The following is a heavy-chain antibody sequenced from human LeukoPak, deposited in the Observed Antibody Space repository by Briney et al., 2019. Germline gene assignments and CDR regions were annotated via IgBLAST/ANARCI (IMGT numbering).Heavy chain of an antibody. CDR1: GYTLTELS. CDR3: ATVVRYYDSSGYYHSNFDY. V-gene: IGHV1-24*01. CDR2: FDPEDGET. D-gene: IGHD3-22*01. Sequence: ASVKVSCKVSGYTLTELSMHWVRQAPGKGLEWMGGFDPEDGETIYAQKFQGRVTMTEDTSTDTAYMELSSLRSEDTAVYYCATVVRYYDSSGYYHSNFDYWGQGTLVTVSS. J-gene: IGHJ4*02.